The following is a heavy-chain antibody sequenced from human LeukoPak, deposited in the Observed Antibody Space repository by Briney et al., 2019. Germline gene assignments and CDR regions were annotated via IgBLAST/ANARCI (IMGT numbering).Heavy chain of an antibody. D-gene: IGHD2-2*01. Sequence: SQTLSLTRTVSGGSISSGSYYWSWIRQPAGKGLEWIGRIYTSWSTNYNPSLKSRVSISIDTSKNQFSLKLSSVTAADTAVYYCARGVGSSSRVRYSYMDVWGKGTTVTVSS. J-gene: IGHJ6*03. CDR1: GGSISSGSYY. CDR2: IYTSWST. V-gene: IGHV4-61*02. CDR3: ARGVGSSSRVRYSYMDV.